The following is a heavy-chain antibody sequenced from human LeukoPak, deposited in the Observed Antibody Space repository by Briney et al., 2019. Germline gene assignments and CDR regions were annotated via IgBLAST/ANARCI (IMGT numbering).Heavy chain of an antibody. CDR3: ARDSDVDIPYFDY. CDR2: IIPILGIA. D-gene: IGHD5-12*01. J-gene: IGHJ4*02. Sequence: ASVKVSCKASGGTFSSYAISWVRQAPGQGLEWMGRIIPILGIANYAQKFQGRVTITADKSTSTAYMELSSLRSEDTAVYYCARDSDVDIPYFDYWGQGTLVTVSS. CDR1: GGTFSSYA. V-gene: IGHV1-69*04.